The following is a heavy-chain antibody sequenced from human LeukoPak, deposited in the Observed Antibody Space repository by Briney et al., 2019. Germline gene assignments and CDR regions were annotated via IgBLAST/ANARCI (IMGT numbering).Heavy chain of an antibody. D-gene: IGHD3-16*01. CDR2: ISSSSSYI. CDR3: ARDSAGGLWGDAFDI. V-gene: IGHV3-21*01. J-gene: IGHJ3*02. Sequence: GGSLRLSCAASGFTFSSYWMSWVRQAPGKGLEWVSSISSSSSYIYYADSVKGRFTISRDNAKNSLYLQMNSLRAEDTAVYYCARDSAGGLWGDAFDIWGQGTMVTVSS. CDR1: GFTFSSYW.